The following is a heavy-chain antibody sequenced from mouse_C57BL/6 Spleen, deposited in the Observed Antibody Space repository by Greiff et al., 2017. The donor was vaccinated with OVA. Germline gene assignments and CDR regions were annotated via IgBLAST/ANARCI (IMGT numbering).Heavy chain of an antibody. Sequence: EVKLVESEGGLVQPGSSMKLSCTASGFTFSDYYMAWVRQVPEKGLEWVANINYDGSSTYYLDSLKSRFIISRDNAKNILYLQMSSLKSEDTATYYCARFWAYFDYWGQGTTLTVSS. CDR2: INYDGSST. CDR1: GFTFSDYY. D-gene: IGHD4-1*01. J-gene: IGHJ2*01. CDR3: ARFWAYFDY. V-gene: IGHV5-16*01.